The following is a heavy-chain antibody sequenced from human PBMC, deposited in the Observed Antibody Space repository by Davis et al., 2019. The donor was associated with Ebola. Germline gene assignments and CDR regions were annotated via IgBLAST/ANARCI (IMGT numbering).Heavy chain of an antibody. Sequence: SETLSLTCTVSGGSISSSSYYWSWIRQHPGKGLEWIGYIYYSGSTYYNPSLKSRVTISVGRSKNQFSLKLSSVTAADTAVYYCARASSRIQLWFGFFDYWGQGTLVTVSS. J-gene: IGHJ4*02. CDR2: IYYSGST. CDR3: ARASSRIQLWFGFFDY. V-gene: IGHV4-31*03. CDR1: GGSISSSSYY. D-gene: IGHD5-18*01.